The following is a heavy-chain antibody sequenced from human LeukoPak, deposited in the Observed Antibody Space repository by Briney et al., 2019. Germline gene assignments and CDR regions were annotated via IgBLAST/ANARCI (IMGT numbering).Heavy chain of an antibody. J-gene: IGHJ2*01. CDR3: ERDGGKGYYDSSGPYWYFDL. D-gene: IGHD3-22*01. Sequence: ASVKVSCKASGYTFTSYGISWVRQAPGQGLEWMGWISAYNGNTNYAQKLQGRVTMTTDTSTSTAYMELRSLRSDDTAVYYCERDGGKGYYDSSGPYWYFDLWGRGTLVTVSS. CDR1: GYTFTSYG. V-gene: IGHV1-18*01. CDR2: ISAYNGNT.